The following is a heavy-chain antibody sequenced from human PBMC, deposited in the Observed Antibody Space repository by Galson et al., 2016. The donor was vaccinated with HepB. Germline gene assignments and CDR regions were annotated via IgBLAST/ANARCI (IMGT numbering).Heavy chain of an antibody. CDR1: GGSISDYY. J-gene: IGHJ5*02. CDR3: AREPTWHNWFDP. V-gene: IGHV4-59*12. Sequence: ETLSLTCTVSGGSISDYYCSWIRQSPGKGLEWIGHIYNSGNNKYNPSLESRVTISVATSTNQFSLRLYSVTAADMAVYYCAREPTWHNWFDPWGQGALVAASS. CDR2: IYNSGNN. D-gene: IGHD2/OR15-2a*01.